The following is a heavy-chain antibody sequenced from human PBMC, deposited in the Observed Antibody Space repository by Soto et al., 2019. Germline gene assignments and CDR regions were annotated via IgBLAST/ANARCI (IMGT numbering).Heavy chain of an antibody. CDR2: IRSKADGGTT. V-gene: IGHV3-49*04. Sequence: GGSLRLSCTASGFTFGDYAMSWVRQAPGKGLEWVGFIRSKADGGTTEYAASVKGRFTISRDDSKSIAYLQMNSLKTEDTAVYYCTRVGRHSSSWYYRDYYYYGKDVRGPGNPGNVSS. CDR3: TRVGRHSSSWYYRDYYYYGKDV. CDR1: GFTFGDYA. D-gene: IGHD6-13*01. J-gene: IGHJ6*02.